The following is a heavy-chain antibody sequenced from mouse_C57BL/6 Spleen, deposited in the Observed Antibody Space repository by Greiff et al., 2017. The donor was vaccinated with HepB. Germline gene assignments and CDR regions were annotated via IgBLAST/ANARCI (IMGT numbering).Heavy chain of an antibody. V-gene: IGHV1-82*01. Sequence: VQLQQSGPELVKPGASVKISCKASGYAFSSSWMNWVKQRPGKGLEWIGRIYPGDGDTNYNGKFKGKATLTADKSSSTAYMQLSSLTSEDSAVYFCARGDSSGYLDYWGQGTTLTVSS. D-gene: IGHD3-2*02. J-gene: IGHJ2*01. CDR2: IYPGDGDT. CDR3: ARGDSSGYLDY. CDR1: GYAFSSSW.